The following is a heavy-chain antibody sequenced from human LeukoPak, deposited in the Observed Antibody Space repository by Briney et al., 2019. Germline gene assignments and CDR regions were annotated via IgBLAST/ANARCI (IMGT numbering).Heavy chain of an antibody. Sequence: GGSLRLSCVASGFSISDYSMNWVRQAPGKELEWVSYISSNNIMYYADSVKGRFTISRDNGKNSLYLQMNSLRDEDTAVYYCARDQAVAGHTYWYFDLWGRGTLVTVSS. CDR2: ISSNNIM. CDR1: GFSISDYS. J-gene: IGHJ2*01. D-gene: IGHD6-19*01. V-gene: IGHV3-48*02. CDR3: ARDQAVAGHTYWYFDL.